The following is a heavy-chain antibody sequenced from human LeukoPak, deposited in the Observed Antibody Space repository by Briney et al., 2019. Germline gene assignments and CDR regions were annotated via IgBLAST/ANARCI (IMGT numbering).Heavy chain of an antibody. Sequence: ASVKVSCIASGYTFTSYDINWVRQATGQGLEWMGWMNPNSGNTGYAQKFQGRVTMTRNTSISTAYMELSSLRSEDTAVYYCACISGYSGSYFFDYWGQGTLVTVSS. CDR3: ACISGYSGSYFFDY. J-gene: IGHJ4*02. CDR2: MNPNSGNT. V-gene: IGHV1-8*01. D-gene: IGHD1-26*01. CDR1: GYTFTSYD.